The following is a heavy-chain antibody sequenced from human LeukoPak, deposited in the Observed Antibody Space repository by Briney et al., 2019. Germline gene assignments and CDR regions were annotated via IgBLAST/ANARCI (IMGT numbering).Heavy chain of an antibody. CDR1: VVTFSSYA. CDR3: AKGQHYSNTWFDS. CDR2: LSDSGGNT. V-gene: IGHV3-23*01. Sequence: GGSLRLSCAASVVTFSSYAMTCVRQAPGKGLDCVSTLSDSGGNTYYADSVKGRFTISRDNSKNTLYLQMNSLRAEDTAVYYCAKGQHYSNTWFDSWGQGTLVTVSS. D-gene: IGHD2-2*01. J-gene: IGHJ5*01.